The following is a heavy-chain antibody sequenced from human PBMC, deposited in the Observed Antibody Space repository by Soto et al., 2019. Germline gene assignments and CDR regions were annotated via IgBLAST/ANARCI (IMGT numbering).Heavy chain of an antibody. CDR3: AGRRGSPEALDV. J-gene: IGHJ6*02. V-gene: IGHV1-24*01. CDR1: GYTPTELS. CDR2: FDPEDGET. D-gene: IGHD2-15*01. Sequence: KDSRKGYGYTPTELSLHWGRKAPGKGLEWMGGFDPEDGETIYAQKFQGRVTMTEDTSTDTAYMELSSLRSEDTAVYYCAGRRGSPEALDVWGQGTTVSSP.